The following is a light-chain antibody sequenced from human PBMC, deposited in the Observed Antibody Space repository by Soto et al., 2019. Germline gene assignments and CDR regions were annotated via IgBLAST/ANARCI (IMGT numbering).Light chain of an antibody. CDR1: QSVSSY. CDR3: QQRGNWPGT. J-gene: IGKJ1*01. CDR2: DAS. Sequence: EIVLTQSPGTLSLSPGERATLSCRASQSVSSYLAWYQQKPGQAPRLLIYDASNRATGIPARFSGSGSGTDFTLTISSLEPEDFAVYYCQQRGNWPGTFGQGTKVDIK. V-gene: IGKV3-11*01.